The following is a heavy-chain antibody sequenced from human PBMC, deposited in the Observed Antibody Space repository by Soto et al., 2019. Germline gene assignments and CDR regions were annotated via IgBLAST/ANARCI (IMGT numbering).Heavy chain of an antibody. CDR3: ATDIVVVVAATPRGMDV. V-gene: IGHV1-69*01. CDR1: GGTFSSYA. Sequence: QVQLVQSGAEVKKPGSSVKVSCKASGGTFSSYAISWVRQAPGQGLEWMGGIIPIFGTANYAQKFQGRVTITADESTSTAYMELSRLRSEDTAVYYCATDIVVVVAATPRGMDVWGQGTTVTVSS. D-gene: IGHD2-15*01. CDR2: IIPIFGTA. J-gene: IGHJ6*02.